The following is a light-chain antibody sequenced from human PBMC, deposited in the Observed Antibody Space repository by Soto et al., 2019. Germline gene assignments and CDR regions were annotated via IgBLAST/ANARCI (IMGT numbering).Light chain of an antibody. CDR1: ESISSH. V-gene: IGKV1-39*01. J-gene: IGKJ5*01. CDR2: AAS. Sequence: DIQMTQSPSSLSASVGDRVTITCRASESISSHLNWYQQKSGRAPQLLIHAASTLQTGVPSRFSGSGSGTDFTLTIGSLQPEDFATYYCQQSYSLPITFGQGTRLEIK. CDR3: QQSYSLPIT.